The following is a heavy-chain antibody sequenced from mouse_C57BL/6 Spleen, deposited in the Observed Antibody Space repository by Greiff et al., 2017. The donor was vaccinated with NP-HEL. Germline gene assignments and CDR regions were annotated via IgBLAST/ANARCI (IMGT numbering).Heavy chain of an antibody. CDR3: ARRYGYAMDY. J-gene: IGHJ4*01. CDR1: GYAFSSSW. Sequence: VQLQQSGPELVKPGASVKISCKASGYAFSSSWMNWVKQRPGKGLEWIGRIYPGDGDTNYNGKFKGKATLTADKSSSTAYMQLSRLTSEDSAVYFCARRYGYAMDYWGQGTSVTVSS. D-gene: IGHD1-1*02. CDR2: IYPGDGDT. V-gene: IGHV1-82*01.